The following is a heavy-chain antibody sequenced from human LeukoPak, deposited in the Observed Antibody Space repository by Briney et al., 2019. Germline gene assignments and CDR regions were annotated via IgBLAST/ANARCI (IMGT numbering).Heavy chain of an antibody. CDR1: GFSFSNYG. CDR3: AKDVNVVPAAIGEYFQH. J-gene: IGHJ1*01. Sequence: GGSLRLSCAASGFSFSNYGIHWVRQAPGKGLEWVAFIRFDGTNKYYADSVKGRFTISRDNSKNTLYLQMNSLRAEDTAVYYCAKDVNVVPAAIGEYFQHWGQGTLVTVSS. CDR2: IRFDGTNK. V-gene: IGHV3-30*02. D-gene: IGHD2-2*02.